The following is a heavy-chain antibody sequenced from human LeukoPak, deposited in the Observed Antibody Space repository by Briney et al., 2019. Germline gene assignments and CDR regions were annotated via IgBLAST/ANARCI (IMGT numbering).Heavy chain of an antibody. CDR1: GGSLSGYY. J-gene: IGHJ3*02. Sequence: SETLSLTCAVYGGSLSGYYRSWFRQPPGKGLEWIGEVNHRGSTNYNPSLKSRVTISVDTSKNQFSLKLSSVTAADTAVYYCAREIIVARGAFDIWGQGTMVTVSS. CDR2: VNHRGST. D-gene: IGHD5-12*01. V-gene: IGHV4-34*01. CDR3: AREIIVARGAFDI.